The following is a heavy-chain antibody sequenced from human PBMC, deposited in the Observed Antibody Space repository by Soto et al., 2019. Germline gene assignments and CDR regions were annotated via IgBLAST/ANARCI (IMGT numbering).Heavy chain of an antibody. CDR2: ISSSSSTI. Sequence: EVQLVESGGGLVQPGGSLRLSCAASGFTFSSYSMNWVRQAPGKGLEWVSYISSSSSTIYYADSVKGRFTISRDNAKNSLYLQMNSLRAEDTAVYYCARDLYSPYCSGGSCDKGYFDYWGQGTLVTVSS. CDR3: ARDLYSPYCSGGSCDKGYFDY. V-gene: IGHV3-48*01. CDR1: GFTFSSYS. J-gene: IGHJ4*02. D-gene: IGHD2-15*01.